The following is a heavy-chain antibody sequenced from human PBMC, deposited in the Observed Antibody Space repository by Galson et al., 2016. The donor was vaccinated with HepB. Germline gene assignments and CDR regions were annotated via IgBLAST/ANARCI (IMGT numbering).Heavy chain of an antibody. V-gene: IGHV3-23*01. CDR2: ISDSGITT. J-gene: IGHJ6*02. Sequence: SLRLSCAASGFAFSSYAMSWVRQAPGKGLEWVSAISDSGITTYYTDSVKGRFTISRDNSRNTLHLQMNSLTAEDTAIYYCANLRGGYSGPRYYDYYNGMDVWGQGTTVTVSS. CDR1: GFAFSSYA. D-gene: IGHD5-12*01. CDR3: ANLRGGYSGPRYYDYYNGMDV.